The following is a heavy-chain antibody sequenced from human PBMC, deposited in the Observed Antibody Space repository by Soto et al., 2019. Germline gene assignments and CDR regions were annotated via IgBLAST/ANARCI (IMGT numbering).Heavy chain of an antibody. J-gene: IGHJ5*02. CDR3: ARAPGGIDSYYDFWSGYYSWWFDP. D-gene: IGHD3-3*01. V-gene: IGHV4-38-2*01. Sequence: SETLSLTCAVSGYSISSGYYWGWIRQPPGKGLEWIGSIYHSGSTYYNPSLKSRVTISVDTSKNQFSLKLSSVTAADTAVYYCARAPGGIDSYYDFWSGYYSWWFDPWGQGTLVTVSS. CDR1: GYSISSGYY. CDR2: IYHSGST.